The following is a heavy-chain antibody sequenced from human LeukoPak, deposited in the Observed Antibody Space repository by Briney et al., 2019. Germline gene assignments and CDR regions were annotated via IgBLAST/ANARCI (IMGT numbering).Heavy chain of an antibody. CDR3: ARGGLGYDFWSGYYKARFDP. V-gene: IGHV1-8*03. Sequence: ASVKVSCKASGYTFTSYDINWVRQAPGQGLAWMGWMNPNRGNTGYAQKFQGRVTITRNTSISTAYMELSSLRSEDTAVYYCARGGLGYDFWSGYYKARFDPWGQGTLVTVSS. D-gene: IGHD3-3*01. CDR2: MNPNRGNT. J-gene: IGHJ5*02. CDR1: GYTFTSYD.